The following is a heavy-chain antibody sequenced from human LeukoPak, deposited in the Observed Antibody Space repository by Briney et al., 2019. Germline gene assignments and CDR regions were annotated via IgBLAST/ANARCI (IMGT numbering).Heavy chain of an antibody. CDR3: ARDHRGCSSTSCYLSPPDY. Sequence: GASVKVSCKASGYTFTSYGISWVRQAPGQGLEWIGWISAYNGNTNYAQKLQGRVTMTTDTSTSTAYMELRSLRSDDTAVYYCARDHRGCSSTSCYLSPPDYWGQGTLVTVSS. CDR1: GYTFTSYG. J-gene: IGHJ4*02. CDR2: ISAYNGNT. V-gene: IGHV1-18*01. D-gene: IGHD2-2*01.